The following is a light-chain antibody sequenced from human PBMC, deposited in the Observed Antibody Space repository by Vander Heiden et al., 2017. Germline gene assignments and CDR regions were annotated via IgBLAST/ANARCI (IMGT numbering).Light chain of an antibody. CDR2: DAS. Sequence: IQMTQSPSTLSASVGDRVTITCRASQNINHWLAWYQQKQGKAPKFLIYDASSLESGVPSRFSGSGGGTEFTLTISSRQPDDFAAYYCQQYNSYSTWTFGQGTKVEIK. CDR1: QNINHW. CDR3: QQYNSYSTWT. V-gene: IGKV1-5*01. J-gene: IGKJ1*01.